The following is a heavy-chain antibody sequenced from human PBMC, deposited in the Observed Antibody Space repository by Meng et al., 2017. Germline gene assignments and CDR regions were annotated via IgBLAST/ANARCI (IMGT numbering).Heavy chain of an antibody. D-gene: IGHD3-22*01. V-gene: IGHV3-23*01. CDR2: ISGSGGST. J-gene: IGHJ4*02. CDR1: GFTFSSYA. CDR3: ARGGSSGYYPSPRY. Sequence: GESLKISCAASGFTFSSYAMSWVRQAPGKSLEWVSAISGSGGSTYYADSVKGRFTISRDNSKNTLYLQMNSLRAEDTAVYYCARGGSSGYYPSPRYWGQGTLVTVSS.